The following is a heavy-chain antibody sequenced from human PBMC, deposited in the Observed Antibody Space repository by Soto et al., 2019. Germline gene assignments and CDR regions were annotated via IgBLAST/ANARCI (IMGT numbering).Heavy chain of an antibody. Sequence: QVQLVESGGGVVQPGRSLRLSCAASGFTFSSYGMHWVRQAPGKGLEWVAVISYDGSDKYYADSVKGRFNISRDNSNNTMDLQKDSLKVEDTAVYYCAKGLVVATTSLQHWGQGTLVTVSS. CDR3: AKGLVVATTSLQH. CDR2: ISYDGSDK. CDR1: GFTFSSYG. J-gene: IGHJ1*01. D-gene: IGHD2-15*01. V-gene: IGHV3-30*18.